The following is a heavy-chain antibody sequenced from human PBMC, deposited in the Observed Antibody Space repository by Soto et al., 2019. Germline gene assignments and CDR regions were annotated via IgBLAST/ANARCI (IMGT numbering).Heavy chain of an antibody. CDR3: AAGYGDYVFRTLDY. J-gene: IGHJ4*02. Sequence: SETLSLTCTVSGGSISSYYWSWIRQPPGKGLDWIGYIYYSGSTNYNPSLKSRVTISVDTSKNQFSLKLSSVTAADTAVYYCAAGYGDYVFRTLDYWGQGTLVTVSS. V-gene: IGHV4-59*01. CDR2: IYYSGST. D-gene: IGHD4-17*01. CDR1: GGSISSYY.